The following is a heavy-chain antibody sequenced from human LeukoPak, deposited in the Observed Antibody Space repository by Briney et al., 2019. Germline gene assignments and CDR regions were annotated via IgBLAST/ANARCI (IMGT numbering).Heavy chain of an antibody. CDR1: GGSISSYY. CDR3: ARDSNMGATPSFVDH. D-gene: IGHD1-26*01. V-gene: IGHV4-59*12. J-gene: IGHJ4*02. CDR2: IYYSGST. Sequence: SETLCLTCTVSGGSISSYYWSWIRQPPGKGLEWIGYIYYSGSTNYNPSLKSRVTISVDTSKNQFSLKLSSVTAADTAVYYCARDSNMGATPSFVDHWGQGTLVTVSS.